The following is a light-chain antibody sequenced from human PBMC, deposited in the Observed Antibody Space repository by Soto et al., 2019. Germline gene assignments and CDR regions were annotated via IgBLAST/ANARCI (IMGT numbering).Light chain of an antibody. Sequence: SYELTQPSSLSVSPGQTARITCSGDVLAKKFARWFQQKPGQAPVLVIYKDSERPSGVPERFSGSSSGSTVTLTISGAQVEDEADYYCYSAADNIVLFGGGTQLTVL. CDR1: VLAKKF. J-gene: IGLJ2*01. V-gene: IGLV3-27*01. CDR3: YSAADNIVL. CDR2: KDS.